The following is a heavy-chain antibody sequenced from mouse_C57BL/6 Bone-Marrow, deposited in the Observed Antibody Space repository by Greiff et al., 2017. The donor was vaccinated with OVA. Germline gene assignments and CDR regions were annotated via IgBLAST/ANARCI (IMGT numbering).Heavy chain of an antibody. Sequence: EVQVVESGGGLVKPGGSLKLSCAASGFTFSSYAMPWVRQTPEKRLEWVATISDGGSYTYYPDNVKGRFTITRDNAKNNLYLQKSDLKSEDTAMYYCASRYYCGRSYYGYRDVWGTGTTVTGSS. J-gene: IGHJ1*03. CDR2: ISDGGSYT. V-gene: IGHV5-4*03. CDR3: ASRYYCGRSYYGYRDV. D-gene: IGHD1-1*01. CDR1: GFTFSSYA.